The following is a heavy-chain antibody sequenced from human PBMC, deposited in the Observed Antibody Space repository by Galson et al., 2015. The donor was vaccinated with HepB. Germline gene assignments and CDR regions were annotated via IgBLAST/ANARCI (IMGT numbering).Heavy chain of an antibody. D-gene: IGHD2/OR15-2a*01. CDR1: GGSITSYF. CDR2: VSHSGST. Sequence: ETLSLTCTVSGGSITSYFWSWVRQPPGEGLEWIGYVSHSGSTKYNYSLKSRVTISVDTSKNQFSLRLTSVTAADTAVYYCARAPLDRNSFARNFFDYWGQGTLVTVSS. CDR3: ARAPLDRNSFARNFFDY. J-gene: IGHJ4*02. V-gene: IGHV4-59*01.